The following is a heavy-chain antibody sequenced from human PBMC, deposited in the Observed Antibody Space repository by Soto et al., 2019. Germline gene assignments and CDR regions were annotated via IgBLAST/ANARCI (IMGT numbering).Heavy chain of an antibody. CDR3: STRAYDTNGYYRFDP. CDR1: GDSISDYY. Sequence: SETLSLTCTVSGDSISDYYWSWIRQPAGKGLEWIGRIYPGGSTNYNPSLKSRVTVSVDTSKNQFSLKLSSVTAADTAMYYCSTRAYDTNGYYRFDPWGQGTLVTV. V-gene: IGHV4-4*07. J-gene: IGHJ5*01. D-gene: IGHD3-22*01. CDR2: IYPGGST.